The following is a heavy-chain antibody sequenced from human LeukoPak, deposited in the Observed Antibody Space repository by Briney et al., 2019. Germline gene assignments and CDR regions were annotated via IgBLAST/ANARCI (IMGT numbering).Heavy chain of an antibody. V-gene: IGHV1-69*05. D-gene: IGHD3-22*01. CDR1: GGTSSSYA. CDR3: ARGGDYDVSSGFPEGFDY. J-gene: IGHJ4*02. CDR2: IITIFGTT. Sequence: SVKVSCKAPGGTSSSYALSSVRQAPGQGLEWMGWIITIFGTTIYAQKFQGRGTITTVESTRAAFMELSRLRSEDTAVYYCARGGDYDVSSGFPEGFDYWGQGTLATVSS.